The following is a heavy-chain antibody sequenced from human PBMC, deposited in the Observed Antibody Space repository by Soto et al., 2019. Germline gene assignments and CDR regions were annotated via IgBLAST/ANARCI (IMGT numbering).Heavy chain of an antibody. V-gene: IGHV3-30*18. D-gene: IGHD3-3*01. CDR3: VKALNDFWSGYATPFFDY. Sequence: GGSLRLSCVASGFTFSNYGMHWVRQAPGKGLEWVTGILYDGSNKNYADSVKGRFTISRDNSKNTLYLQMSSLRAEDTAVYYCVKALNDFWSGYATPFFDYWGQGTLVTVSS. CDR2: ILYDGSNK. CDR1: GFTFSNYG. J-gene: IGHJ4*02.